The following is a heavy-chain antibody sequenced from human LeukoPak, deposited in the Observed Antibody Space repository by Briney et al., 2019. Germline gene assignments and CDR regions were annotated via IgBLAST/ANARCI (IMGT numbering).Heavy chain of an antibody. CDR3: ARSAVAVAGGGLHY. J-gene: IGHJ4*02. CDR1: RFTFSSYG. Sequence: GGSLRLSCAASRFTFSSYGMHWVRQAPGKGLEWVAVIWYDGSNKYYADSVKGRFTISRDNSKNTLYLQMNSLRAEDTAVYYCARSAVAVAGGGLHYWGQGTLVTVSS. D-gene: IGHD6-19*01. V-gene: IGHV3-33*01. CDR2: IWYDGSNK.